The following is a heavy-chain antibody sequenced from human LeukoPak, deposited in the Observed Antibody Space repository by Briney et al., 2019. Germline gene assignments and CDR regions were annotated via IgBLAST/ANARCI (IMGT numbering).Heavy chain of an antibody. J-gene: IGHJ3*02. D-gene: IGHD1-20*01. CDR3: ARAWYNWNDGLFDI. V-gene: IGHV4-61*02. CDR2: IYTSGST. CDR1: AGSISSGSYY. Sequence: SQTLSLTCTVSAGSISSGSYYWSWIRQPAGKGLEWIGRIYTSGSTNYNPSLKSRVTISVETSKNQFSLKLSSVTAADTAVYYCARAWYNWNDGLFDIWGQGTMVTVSS.